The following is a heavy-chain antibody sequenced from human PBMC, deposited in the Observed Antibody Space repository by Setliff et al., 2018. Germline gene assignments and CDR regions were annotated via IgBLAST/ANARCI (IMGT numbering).Heavy chain of an antibody. CDR2: IYYSGST. D-gene: IGHD4-17*01. J-gene: IGHJ3*02. CDR3: ARLTTLTTWFELGAFDI. Sequence: NPSETLSLTCTISGDSISDISYYWGFIRQSPGKGPEWIGSIYYSGSTYSNPSLKSRLIISVDAPDNQFSVKLSSVTAADTAVYYCARLTTLTTWFELGAFDIWGQGTMVTV. V-gene: IGHV4-39*01. CDR1: GDSISDISYY.